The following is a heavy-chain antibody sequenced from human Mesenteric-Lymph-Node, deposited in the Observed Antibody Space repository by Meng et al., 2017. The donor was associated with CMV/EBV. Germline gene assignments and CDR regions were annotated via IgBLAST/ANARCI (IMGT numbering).Heavy chain of an antibody. Sequence: SETLSLTCTVSGGSVTSGSFYWSWIRQPPGKGLEWIGYVHYGRSTNYNPSLKSRVTISVDTSKNQFSLRLTSVTAADTAVYYCAREWGEHATFDYWGQGTLVTVSS. V-gene: IGHV4-61*01. D-gene: IGHD3-10*01. CDR2: VHYGRST. CDR3: AREWGEHATFDY. J-gene: IGHJ4*02. CDR1: GGSVTSGSFY.